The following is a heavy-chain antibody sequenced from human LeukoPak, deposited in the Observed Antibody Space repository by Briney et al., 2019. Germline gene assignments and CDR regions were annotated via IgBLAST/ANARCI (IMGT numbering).Heavy chain of an antibody. CDR1: GFTFSSYW. CDR3: ARGSGYSVLDH. D-gene: IGHD5-18*01. J-gene: IGHJ4*02. Sequence: GGSLRLSCAASGFTFSSYWMRWVRQAPGKGLVWFSRINSDGSSTSYADSVKGRFTISRDNAKDTLYLQMNSLRAEDTAVYYCARGSGYSVLDHWGQGTLVTVSS. CDR2: INSDGSST. V-gene: IGHV3-74*01.